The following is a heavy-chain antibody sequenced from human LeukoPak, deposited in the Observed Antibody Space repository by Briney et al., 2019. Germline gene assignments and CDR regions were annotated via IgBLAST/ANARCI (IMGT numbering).Heavy chain of an antibody. CDR3: AKDRYGGNNYFDY. CDR2: ISSSSSYI. V-gene: IGHV3-21*01. J-gene: IGHJ4*02. Sequence: PGGSLRLSCAASGFTFSSYSMNWVRQAPGKGLEWVSSISSSSSYIYYADSVKGRFTISRDNAKNSLYLQMNSLRAEDTAVYYCAKDRYGGNNYFDYWGQGTLVTVSS. CDR1: GFTFSSYS. D-gene: IGHD4-23*01.